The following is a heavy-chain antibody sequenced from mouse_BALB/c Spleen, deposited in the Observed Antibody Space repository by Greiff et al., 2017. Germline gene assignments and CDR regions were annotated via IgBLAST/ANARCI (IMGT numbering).Heavy chain of an antibody. CDR2: IDPYNGGT. CDR1: GYSFTDYN. CDR3: ARPYYYGSSYWYFDV. D-gene: IGHD1-1*01. Sequence: EVKLMESGPELVKPGASVKVSCKASGYSFTDYNMYWVKQSHGKSLEWIGYIDPYNGGTSYNQKFKGKATLTVDKSSSTAFMHLNSLTSEDSAVYYCARPYYYGSSYWYFDVWGAGTTVTVSS. V-gene: IGHV1S135*01. J-gene: IGHJ1*01.